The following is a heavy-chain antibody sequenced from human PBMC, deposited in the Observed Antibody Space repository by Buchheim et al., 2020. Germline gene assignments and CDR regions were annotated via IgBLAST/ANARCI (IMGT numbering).Heavy chain of an antibody. J-gene: IGHJ4*02. CDR2: ISAYNGNT. CDR3: ARGLRITMVRGVIKSPSALGY. V-gene: IGHV1-18*01. CDR1: GYTFTSYG. Sequence: QVQLVQSGAEVKKPGASVKVSCKASGYTFTSYGISWVRQAPGQGLEWMGWISAYNGNTNYAQKLQGRVTMTTDTSTSTASMELSSLRSEDTAVYYCARGLRITMVRGVIKSPSALGYWGQGTL. D-gene: IGHD3-10*01.